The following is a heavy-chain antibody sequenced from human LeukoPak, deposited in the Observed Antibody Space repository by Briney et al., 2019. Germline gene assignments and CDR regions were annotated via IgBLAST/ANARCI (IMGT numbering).Heavy chain of an antibody. Sequence: ASVKVSCKASGGTFSSYAISWVRQAPGQGLEWMGWISAYNGNTNYAQKLQGRVTMTEDTSTDTAYMELSSLRSEDTAVYYCAFLEWLPSLFQYFQHWGQGTLVTVSS. CDR2: ISAYNGNT. V-gene: IGHV1-18*01. D-gene: IGHD3-3*01. J-gene: IGHJ1*01. CDR3: AFLEWLPSLFQYFQH. CDR1: GGTFSSYA.